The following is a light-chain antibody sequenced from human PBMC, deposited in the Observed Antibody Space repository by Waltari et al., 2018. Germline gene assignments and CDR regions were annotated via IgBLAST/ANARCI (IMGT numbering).Light chain of an antibody. CDR1: TPNIGAPYP. CDR3: QSYDRRLEVI. J-gene: IGLJ2*01. Sequence: GSTPNIGAPYPVHWYQQHPVTTPKLLIFANVHRPSGVPDRFSGSKSGTSASLAITGLQAEDEADYYCQSYDRRLEVIFGGGTKLAVL. V-gene: IGLV1-40*01. CDR2: ANV.